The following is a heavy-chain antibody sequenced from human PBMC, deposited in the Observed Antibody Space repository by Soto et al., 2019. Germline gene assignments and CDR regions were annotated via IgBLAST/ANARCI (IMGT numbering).Heavy chain of an antibody. D-gene: IGHD2-21*01. CDR3: ARDPPLSVLVVVATDDF. V-gene: IGHV3-21*02. J-gene: IGHJ4*02. Sequence: EVQLVESGGGLVKPGGSLRLSCAASGFTFTNHNMNWVRQAPGKGLEWVSSISSSGSNRNYADSVKGRFFISRDKDKNLVYLQMDSLRAEDTAVYYCARDPPLSVLVVVATDDFWGQGTLVTVSS. CDR1: GFTFTNHN. CDR2: ISSSGSNR.